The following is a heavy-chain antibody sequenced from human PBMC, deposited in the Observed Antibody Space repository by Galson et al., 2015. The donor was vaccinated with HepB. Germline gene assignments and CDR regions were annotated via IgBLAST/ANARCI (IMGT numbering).Heavy chain of an antibody. CDR2: ISSGGRST. J-gene: IGHJ5*02. CDR3: APPLAGRLVGP. D-gene: IGHD6-19*01. V-gene: IGHV3-48*03. Sequence: SLRLSCAASGFTFSDYELNWVRQAPGKGLEWVSYISSGGRSTYYADSVKGRFTISRDNAKNSLYLRMNSLRAEDTAVYYCAPPLAGRLVGPWGQGTLVTVSS. CDR1: GFTFSDYE.